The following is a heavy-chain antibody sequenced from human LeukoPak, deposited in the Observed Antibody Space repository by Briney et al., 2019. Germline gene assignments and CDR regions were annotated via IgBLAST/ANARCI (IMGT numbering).Heavy chain of an antibody. Sequence: GGSLRLSCAASGFTFSNYAMSWVRQAPGKGLEWVSAISGSGGSTYYADSVKGRFTISRDNSKNTLYLQMNSLRAEDTAVCYRAKNYYGSGSYYKGFDYWGQGTLVTVSS. CDR3: AKNYYGSGSYYKGFDY. CDR2: ISGSGGST. J-gene: IGHJ4*02. V-gene: IGHV3-23*01. CDR1: GFTFSNYA. D-gene: IGHD3-10*01.